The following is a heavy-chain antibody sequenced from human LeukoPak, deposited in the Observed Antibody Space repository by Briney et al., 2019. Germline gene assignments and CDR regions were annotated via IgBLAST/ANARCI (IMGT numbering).Heavy chain of an antibody. CDR3: AKDRGQYSGYALYGMDV. J-gene: IGHJ6*02. D-gene: IGHD5-12*01. V-gene: IGHV3-30*18. Sequence: PGGSLRLSCAASGFTFSSYGMHWVRQAPGKGLEWVAVISYDGSNKYYADSVKGRFTISRDNSKNTLYLQMNSLRAEDTAVYYCAKDRGQYSGYALYGMDVWGQGTTVTVSS. CDR1: GFTFSSYG. CDR2: ISYDGSNK.